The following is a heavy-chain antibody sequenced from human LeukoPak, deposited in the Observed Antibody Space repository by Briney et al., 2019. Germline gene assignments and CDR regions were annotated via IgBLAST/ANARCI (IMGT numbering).Heavy chain of an antibody. J-gene: IGHJ6*03. CDR2: ISSSSSYI. CDR3: AREYSSSWYARYDYYMDV. D-gene: IGHD6-13*01. V-gene: IGHV3-21*01. Sequence: GGSLRLFCAASGFTFSRYSMNGVPQAPGKGLEGVSSISSSSSYIYYADSVKGRFTISRDNAKNSLYLQMNSLRAEDTAVYYCAREYSSSWYARYDYYMDVWGKGTTVTVSS. CDR1: GFTFSRYS.